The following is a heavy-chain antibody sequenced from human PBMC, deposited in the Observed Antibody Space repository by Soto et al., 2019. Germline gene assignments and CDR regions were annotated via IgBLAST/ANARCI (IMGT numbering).Heavy chain of an antibody. CDR3: AREGGGNYYDSSGYDY. V-gene: IGHV4-31*03. D-gene: IGHD3-22*01. CDR2: IYYSGST. J-gene: IGHJ4*02. CDR1: GGSISSGGYY. Sequence: QVQLQESGPGLVKPSQTLSLTCTVSGGSISSGGYYWSWIRQHPGKGLEWIGYIYYSGSTYYNPSLQSRVTISVDTSKNQFSLKLSSVTAADTAVYYCAREGGGNYYDSSGYDYWGQGTLVTVSS.